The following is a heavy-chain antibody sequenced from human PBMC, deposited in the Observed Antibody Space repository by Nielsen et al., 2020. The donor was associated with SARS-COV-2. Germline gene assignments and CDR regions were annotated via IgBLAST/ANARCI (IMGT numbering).Heavy chain of an antibody. CDR2: IYYSGGT. CDR3: ARHDCPSTSCYRSDRWFDP. D-gene: IGHD2-2*02. CDR1: GGSLSSYY. V-gene: IGHV4-59*08. Sequence: SETLSLTCIVSGGSLSSYYWSWFRQSPGKGLEWIGYIYYSGGTHHNPSLKSRVTISVDTAKNQFSLQLSSVTAADTAVYFCARHDCPSTSCYRSDRWFDPWGPGTLVTVSS. J-gene: IGHJ5*02.